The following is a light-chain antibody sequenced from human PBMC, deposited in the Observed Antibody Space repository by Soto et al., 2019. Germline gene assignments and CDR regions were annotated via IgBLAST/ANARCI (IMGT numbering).Light chain of an antibody. J-gene: IGLJ1*01. CDR2: EGS. CDR1: YRDVGSYNL. Sequence: QSALTQPASVAGSPWQSVTISCTGTYRDVGSYNLVSWYQQHPGKAPKLIIFEGSKRPSGVSNRFSGSKSGNTASLTISGLRAEDEGDYYCCSYTGGTNHYVFGTETKVTGL. V-gene: IGLV2-23*01. CDR3: CSYTGGTNHYV.